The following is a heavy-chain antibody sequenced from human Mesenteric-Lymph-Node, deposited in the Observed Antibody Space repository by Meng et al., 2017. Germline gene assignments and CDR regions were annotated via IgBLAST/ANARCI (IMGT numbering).Heavy chain of an antibody. J-gene: IGHJ4*02. V-gene: IGHV3-13*01. D-gene: IGHD6-19*01. Sequence: GESLKISCAASGFTFSSYDMHWVRQATGKGLEWVSAIGTAGDTYYPGSVKGRFTISRENAKNSLYLQMNSLRAGDTAVYYCATYSSGWYDYWGQGTLVTVSS. CDR3: ATYSSGWYDY. CDR1: GFTFSSYD. CDR2: IGTAGDT.